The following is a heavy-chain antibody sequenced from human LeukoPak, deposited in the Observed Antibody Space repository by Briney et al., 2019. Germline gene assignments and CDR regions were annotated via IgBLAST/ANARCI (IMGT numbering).Heavy chain of an antibody. CDR3: ARGWTSGYGD. V-gene: IGHV3-23*01. CDR1: GFTFSSYG. D-gene: IGHD5-12*01. CDR2: ITTSGGST. Sequence: GGSLRLSCAASGFTFSSYGMHWVRQAPGKGLEWVSTITTSGGSTYYADSVKGRFTISRDNSNNTLYLQLNSLRAEDTAIYYCARGWTSGYGDWGQGTMVPVFS. J-gene: IGHJ3*01.